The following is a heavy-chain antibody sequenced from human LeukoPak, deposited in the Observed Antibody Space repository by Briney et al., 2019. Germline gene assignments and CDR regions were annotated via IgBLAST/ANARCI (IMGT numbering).Heavy chain of an antibody. Sequence: GGSRRLSCAASGFTFSSYAMSWDRQAPGKGLEWVSAISGSGGSTYYADSVKGRFTISRDNSKNTLYLQMNSPRAEDTAVYYCAKGTGYSSGWFFDYWGQGTLVTVSS. V-gene: IGHV3-23*01. CDR1: GFTFSSYA. D-gene: IGHD6-19*01. CDR3: AKGTGYSSGWFFDY. CDR2: ISGSGGST. J-gene: IGHJ4*02.